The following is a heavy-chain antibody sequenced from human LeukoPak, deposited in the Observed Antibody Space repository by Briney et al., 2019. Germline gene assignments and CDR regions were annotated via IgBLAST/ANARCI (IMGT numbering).Heavy chain of an antibody. Sequence: GSVKVSCKVSGYTLTELSMHWVRQAPGKGLEWMGGFDPEDGETIYAQKFQGRVTMTEDTSTDTAYMELSSLRSEDTAVYYCATAQRAYYDILTGYFYAEYFQHWGQGTLVTVSS. CDR2: FDPEDGET. D-gene: IGHD3-9*01. V-gene: IGHV1-24*01. J-gene: IGHJ1*01. CDR3: ATAQRAYYDILTGYFYAEYFQH. CDR1: GYTLTELS.